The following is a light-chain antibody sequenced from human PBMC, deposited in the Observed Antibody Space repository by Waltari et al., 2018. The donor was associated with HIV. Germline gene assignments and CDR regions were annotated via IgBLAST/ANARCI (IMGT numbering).Light chain of an antibody. V-gene: IGLV1-40*01. CDR1: SSNIGAGYD. CDR3: QSYDSSLSGATV. CDR2: GNS. J-gene: IGLJ1*01. Sequence: QSVLTQPPSVSGAPGQRVTISCTGSSSNIGAGYDVHRHQQLPGTAPKLLIFGNSNRPSGVPDRFSGSKSGTSASLAITGLRAEDEADYYCQSYDSSLSGATVFGTGTKVTV.